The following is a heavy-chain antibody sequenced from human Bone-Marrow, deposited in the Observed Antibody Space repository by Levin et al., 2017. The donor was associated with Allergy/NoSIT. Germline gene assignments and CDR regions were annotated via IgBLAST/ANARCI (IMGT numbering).Heavy chain of an antibody. Sequence: GGSLRLSCAVSGFTVSNNYMSWVRQAPGAGLEWVSLIYSVGTTYYADSLKGRFTISRDNSRNTLYLQMNSLRAEDTAVFYCTGGPSGVRGWGQGTLVTVSS. V-gene: IGHV3-53*01. CDR2: IYSVGTT. D-gene: IGHD3-16*01. CDR3: TGGPSGVRG. J-gene: IGHJ4*02. CDR1: GFTVSNNY.